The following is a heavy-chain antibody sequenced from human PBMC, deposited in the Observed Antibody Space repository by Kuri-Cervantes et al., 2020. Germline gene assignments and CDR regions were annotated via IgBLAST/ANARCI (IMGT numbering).Heavy chain of an antibody. CDR2: ISGSGGST. J-gene: IGHJ5*02. CDR3: AKAGYSGYDYLPRWFDP. CDR1: GFTFSNYA. D-gene: IGHD5-12*01. Sequence: GESLKISCAASGFTFSNYAMSWVRQAPGKGLEWVSTISGSGGSTYYADSVKGRFTISRDNSKNTLYLRMKSLRAEDTAVYYCAKAGYSGYDYLPRWFDPWGQGTLVTVSS. V-gene: IGHV3-23*01.